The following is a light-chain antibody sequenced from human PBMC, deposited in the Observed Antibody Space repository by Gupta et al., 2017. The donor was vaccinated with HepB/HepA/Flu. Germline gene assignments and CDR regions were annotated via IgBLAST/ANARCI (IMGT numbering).Light chain of an antibody. J-gene: IGKJ3*01. Sequence: MTESPSSLSASVGDRVTITCQASQDISNYLNWYQQKPGKAPKLLIYDASNLETGVPSRFSGSGSGTDFTFTISSLQPEDFATYYCQQYDNLPLTFGHGTKVDIK. CDR2: DAS. V-gene: IGKV1-33*01. CDR3: QQYDNLPLT. CDR1: QDISNY.